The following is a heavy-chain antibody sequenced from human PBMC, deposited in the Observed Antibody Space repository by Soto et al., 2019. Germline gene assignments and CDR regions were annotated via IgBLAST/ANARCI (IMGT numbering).Heavy chain of an antibody. CDR2: IRSKANSYAT. CDR3: ARGVYDFWSGHQEGPDY. J-gene: IGHJ4*02. CDR1: GFTFSGSA. Sequence: EVQLVESGGGLVQPGGSLKVSCAASGFTFSGSAMHWVRQASGKGLEWVGRIRSKANSYATAYAVSVKGRFTISRDDSRNTAYLQMNSLKTEDTAGYYCARGVYDFWSGHQEGPDYWGQGTVVTVSS. D-gene: IGHD3-3*01. V-gene: IGHV3-73*02.